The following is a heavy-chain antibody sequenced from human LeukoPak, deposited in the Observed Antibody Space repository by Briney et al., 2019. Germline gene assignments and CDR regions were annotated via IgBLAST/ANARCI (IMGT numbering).Heavy chain of an antibody. J-gene: IGHJ6*03. Sequence: GRSLRLSCAASGFIFDDCAMHWVRQAPGKGLEWVSSISWNSFTIGYADSVKGRFTISRDNAKNSLYLQMNSLRVEDTALYYCAKDIGRVDTASTYMDVWGKGTTVTISS. D-gene: IGHD5-18*01. V-gene: IGHV3-9*01. CDR2: ISWNSFTI. CDR1: GFIFDDCA. CDR3: AKDIGRVDTASTYMDV.